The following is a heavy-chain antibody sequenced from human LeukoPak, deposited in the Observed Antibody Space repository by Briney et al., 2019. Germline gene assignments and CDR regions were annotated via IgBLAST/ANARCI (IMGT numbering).Heavy chain of an antibody. V-gene: IGHV3-11*05. CDR3: AKAVFGIAVAGYFDY. D-gene: IGHD6-19*01. CDR1: GFTFSDYY. Sequence: GGSLRLSCAASGFTFSDYYMSWIRQAPGKGLEWVSYISSSSSYTNYADSVKGRFTISRDNAKNSLYLQMNSLRAEDTAVYYCAKAVFGIAVAGYFDYWGQGTLVTVSS. CDR2: ISSSSSYT. J-gene: IGHJ4*02.